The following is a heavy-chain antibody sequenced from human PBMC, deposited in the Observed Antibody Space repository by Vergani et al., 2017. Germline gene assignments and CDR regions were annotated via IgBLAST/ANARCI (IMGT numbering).Heavy chain of an antibody. CDR2: VRNKEDGGTP. V-gene: IGHV3-49*04. Sequence: EVQLVESGGGLEQPGRSLRLSCRASGFTFTDYGISWVRQAPGKGLEWVGFVRNKEDGGTPEHAASVKGRFTIARDDSTAIAYLQMNSLTTEDTAVYYCTTGFAGSSWSTYWGQGPLVTVSS. CDR1: GFTFTDYG. CDR3: TTGFAGSSWSTY. J-gene: IGHJ4*01. D-gene: IGHD6-13*01.